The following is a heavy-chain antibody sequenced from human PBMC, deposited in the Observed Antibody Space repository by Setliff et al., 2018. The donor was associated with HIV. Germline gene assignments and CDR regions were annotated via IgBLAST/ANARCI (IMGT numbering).Heavy chain of an antibody. J-gene: IGHJ6*03. Sequence: SETLSLTCTVSGGSISSGGYYWSWIRQHPGKGLEWIGYIYYSGSTYYNPSLKSRVTISVDTSKNQFSPKLSSVTAADTALYYCARDADSRGYMDVWGKGTTVTVSS. D-gene: IGHD3-22*01. CDR3: ARDADSRGYMDV. CDR2: IYYSGST. V-gene: IGHV4-31*03. CDR1: GGSISSGGYY.